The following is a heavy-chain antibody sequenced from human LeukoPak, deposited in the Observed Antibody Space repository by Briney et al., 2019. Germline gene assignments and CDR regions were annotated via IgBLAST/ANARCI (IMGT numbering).Heavy chain of an antibody. CDR2: IIPIFGTA. J-gene: IGHJ4*02. D-gene: IGHD4-17*01. V-gene: IGHV1-69*05. Sequence: GASVKVSCKASRGTFSSYAISWVRQAPGQGLDSMGGIIPIFGTANYAQKFQGRVTITTDESTSTAYMKLSSLRSEDTAVYYCAGGGDYGDYVLDYWGQGTLVTVSS. CDR1: RGTFSSYA. CDR3: AGGGDYGDYVLDY.